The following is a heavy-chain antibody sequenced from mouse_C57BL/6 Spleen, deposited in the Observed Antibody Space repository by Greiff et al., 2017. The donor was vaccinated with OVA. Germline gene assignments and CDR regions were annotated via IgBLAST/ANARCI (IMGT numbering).Heavy chain of an antibody. CDR3: ARTAYYSNWFAY. CDR1: GYTFTSYW. CDR2: IYPGSGST. V-gene: IGHV1-55*01. D-gene: IGHD2-5*01. J-gene: IGHJ3*01. Sequence: VQLQQPGAELVKPGASVKMSCKASGYTFTSYWITWVKQRPGQGLEWIGDIYPGSGSTNYNEKFKSKATLTVDTSSSTAYMQLSSLTSEDSAVYYCARTAYYSNWFAYWGQGTLVTVSA.